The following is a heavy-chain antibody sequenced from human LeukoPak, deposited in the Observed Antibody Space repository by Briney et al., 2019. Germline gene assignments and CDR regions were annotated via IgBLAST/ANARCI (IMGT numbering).Heavy chain of an antibody. CDR1: GGSFSGYY. CDR3: ARDQPLGGVVTPTDAFDI. J-gene: IGHJ3*02. D-gene: IGHD3-3*01. Sequence: SETLSLTCAVYGGSFSGYYWSWIRQHPGKGLEWIGYIYYSGSTYYNPSLKSRVTISVDTSKNQFSLKLSSVTAADTAVYYCARDQPLGGVVTPTDAFDIWGQGTMVTVSS. V-gene: IGHV4-31*11. CDR2: IYYSGST.